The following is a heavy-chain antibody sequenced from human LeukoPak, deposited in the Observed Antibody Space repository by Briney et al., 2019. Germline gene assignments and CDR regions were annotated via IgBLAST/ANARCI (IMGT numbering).Heavy chain of an antibody. Sequence: SSETLSLTCAVYGGSFSGYYWSWIRQPPGKGLEWVANIKQDGSEKYYVDSVKGRFTISRDNSKNTLYLQMNSLRAEDTALYYCARVLSAYYYYYMDVWGKGTTVTVPS. CDR3: ARVLSAYYYYYMDV. CDR2: IKQDGSEK. CDR1: GGSFSGYY. J-gene: IGHJ6*03. V-gene: IGHV3-7*03.